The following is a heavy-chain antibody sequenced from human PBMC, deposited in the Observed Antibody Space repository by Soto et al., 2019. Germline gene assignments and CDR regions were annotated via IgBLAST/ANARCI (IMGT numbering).Heavy chain of an antibody. J-gene: IGHJ4*02. CDR2: ISGSGGST. V-gene: IGHV3-23*01. D-gene: IGHD5-12*01. CDR1: GFTFSSYA. Sequence: GGSLRLSCAASGFTFSSYAMSWVRQAPGKGLEWVSAISGSGGSTYYADSVKGRFTISRDNSKNTLYLQMNSLRAEDTAVYYCAKDYRGYSGYDWSYWGQGTLVTVSS. CDR3: AKDYRGYSGYDWSY.